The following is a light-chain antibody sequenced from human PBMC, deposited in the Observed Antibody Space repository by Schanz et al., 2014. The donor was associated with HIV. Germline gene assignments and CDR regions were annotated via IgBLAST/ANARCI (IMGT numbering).Light chain of an antibody. CDR2: AAS. J-gene: IGKJ2*01. V-gene: IGKV1-39*01. CDR1: QSISSY. Sequence: DIQMTQSPSSLSASVGDRVTISCRASQSISSYLNWYQQKPGKAPKLLIYAASSLQSGVPSRFRGSGSGTSFTLTISSLQPDDFATYYCQQYNSYPYTFGQGTKLEIK. CDR3: QQYNSYPYT.